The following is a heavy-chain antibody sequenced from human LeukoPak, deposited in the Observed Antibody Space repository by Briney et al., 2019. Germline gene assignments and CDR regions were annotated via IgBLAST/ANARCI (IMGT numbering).Heavy chain of an antibody. CDR1: GYTFNYYY. D-gene: IGHD1-1*01. V-gene: IGHV1-2*02. CDR2: INPNSGGT. CDR3: AREGVDWNHSVYYFDY. Sequence: PLASVKVSCKASGYTFNYYYMHWVRQAPGQGLEWMGWINPNSGGTNYAQKFQGRVTMTRDTSISTAYMELSRLRSDDTAVYYCAREGVDWNHSVYYFDYWGQGTLVTVSS. J-gene: IGHJ4*02.